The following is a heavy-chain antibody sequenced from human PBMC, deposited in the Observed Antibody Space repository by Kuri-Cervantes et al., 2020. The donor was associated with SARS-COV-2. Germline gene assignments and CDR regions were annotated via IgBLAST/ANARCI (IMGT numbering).Heavy chain of an antibody. D-gene: IGHD3-16*02. CDR3: ARRGGYLPPDAFDI. V-gene: IGHV3-30-3*01. J-gene: IGHJ3*02. Sequence: GGSLRLSCAASGFTFNNYAMHWVRQTPGEGLEWVAITSYDGTSKYYADSVKGRFTISRDNAKNSLYVQMNSLRAEDTAVYYCARRGGYLPPDAFDIWGQGTMVTVSS. CDR2: TSYDGTSK. CDR1: GFTFNNYA.